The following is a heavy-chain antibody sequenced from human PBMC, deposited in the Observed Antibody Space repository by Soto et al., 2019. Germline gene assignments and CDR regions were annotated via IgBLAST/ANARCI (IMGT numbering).Heavy chain of an antibody. CDR3: ARDYKGSGGGRFAP. Sequence: QVQLVQSGAEVKKPGASVKVSCKASGYTLINNDINWVRQAAGQGLEWMGWMKPNSGATGYAQKLQGRVSLTRDTSTNTAHMELSSLTSDATAVYYWARDYKGSGGGRFAPWGQGTLVTVSS. CDR2: MKPNSGAT. CDR1: GYTLINND. D-gene: IGHD3-10*01. J-gene: IGHJ5*02. V-gene: IGHV1-8*01.